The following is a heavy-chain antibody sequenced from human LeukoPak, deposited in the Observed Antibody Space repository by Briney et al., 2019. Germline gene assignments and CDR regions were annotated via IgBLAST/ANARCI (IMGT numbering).Heavy chain of an antibody. CDR1: GFTFSSYS. Sequence: GGSLRLSCAASGFTFSSYSMNWVRQAPGKGLEWVSSISSSSSYIYYADSVKGRFTISRDNAKNSLYPQMNSLRAEDTAVYYCARYSSQGYWGQGTLVTVSS. CDR3: ARYSSQGY. V-gene: IGHV3-21*01. CDR2: ISSSSSYI. J-gene: IGHJ4*02. D-gene: IGHD6-13*01.